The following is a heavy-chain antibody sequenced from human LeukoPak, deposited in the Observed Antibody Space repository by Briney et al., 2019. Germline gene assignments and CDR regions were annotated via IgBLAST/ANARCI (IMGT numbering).Heavy chain of an antibody. V-gene: IGHV4-30-4*01. CDR1: GGSVYTIDYY. D-gene: IGHD4-11*01. Sequence: SETLSLTCTVSGGSVYTIDYYWSWIRQPPGKGLEWIGYIYYSGSTYYNPSLKSRVTISVDTSKNQFSLKLSSVTAADTAVYYCARETTVTTSLDYWGQGTLVTVSS. CDR2: IYYSGST. CDR3: ARETTVTTSLDY. J-gene: IGHJ4*02.